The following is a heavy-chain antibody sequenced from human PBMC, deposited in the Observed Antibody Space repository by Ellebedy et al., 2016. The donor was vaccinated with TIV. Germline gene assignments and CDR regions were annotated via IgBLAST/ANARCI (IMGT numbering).Heavy chain of an antibody. Sequence: SETLSLTCAVYGGSFSGYYWSWIRQPPGKGLEWIGEINHSGSTNYNPSLKRRVTISVDTSKNQFSLKLSSVTAADTAIYYCATTRCSGGSCYPNWFDPWGQGTLVTVSS. V-gene: IGHV4-34*01. J-gene: IGHJ5*02. CDR3: ATTRCSGGSCYPNWFDP. CDR2: INHSGST. CDR1: GGSFSGYY. D-gene: IGHD2-15*01.